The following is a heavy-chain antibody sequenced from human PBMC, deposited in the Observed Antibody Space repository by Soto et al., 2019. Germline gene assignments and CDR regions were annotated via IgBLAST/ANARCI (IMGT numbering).Heavy chain of an antibody. Sequence: SETLSLTCTVSGGSISSGGYYWSWIRQHPGKGLEWIGYIYYSGSTYYNPSLKSRVTISVDTSKKQSSLKLTSVTAADTAVYYCVREYYYSAGNYPYNCFDPWGQGTLVTVSS. CDR2: IYYSGST. D-gene: IGHD3-10*01. J-gene: IGHJ5*02. V-gene: IGHV4-31*03. CDR3: VREYYYSAGNYPYNCFDP. CDR1: GGSISSGGYY.